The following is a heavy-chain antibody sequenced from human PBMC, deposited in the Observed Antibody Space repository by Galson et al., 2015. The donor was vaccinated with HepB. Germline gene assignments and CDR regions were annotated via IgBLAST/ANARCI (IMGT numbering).Heavy chain of an antibody. Sequence: SVKVSCKASGYTFTSYGISWVRQAPGQGLEWMGWISAYNGNTNYAQKLQGRVTMTTDTSTSTAYMELRSLRSDDTAVCYCAKDSGSRGITMIVVVITNHAFDIWGQGTMVTVSS. V-gene: IGHV1-18*04. J-gene: IGHJ3*02. CDR2: ISAYNGNT. CDR3: AKDSGSRGITMIVVVITNHAFDI. CDR1: GYTFTSYG. D-gene: IGHD3-22*01.